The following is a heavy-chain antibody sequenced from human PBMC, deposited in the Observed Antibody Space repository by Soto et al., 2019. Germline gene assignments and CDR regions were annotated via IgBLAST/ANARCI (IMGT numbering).Heavy chain of an antibody. CDR1: GYTFSSYA. Sequence: ASVKVSCKASGYTFSSYAISWVRQAPGQGLEWMGIINPSGGSTSYAQKFQGRVTMTRDTSTSTVYMELSSLRSEDTAVYYCARGSSGWHDDYYYYGMDVWGQGTTVTVSS. V-gene: IGHV1-46*01. J-gene: IGHJ6*02. CDR3: ARGSSGWHDDYYYYGMDV. CDR2: INPSGGST. D-gene: IGHD6-19*01.